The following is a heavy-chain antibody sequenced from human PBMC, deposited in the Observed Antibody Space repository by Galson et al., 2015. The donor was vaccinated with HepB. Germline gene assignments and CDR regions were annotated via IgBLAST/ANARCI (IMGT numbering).Heavy chain of an antibody. CDR1: GFTVSGNY. J-gene: IGHJ3*02. Sequence: SLRLSCAASGFTVSGNYMNWVRQTPEKGLEWVSDIYDNGNTYHADSVKGRFTISRDNSRNTLSLQMNSLRAEDTAVYYCTREINWAFHIWGQGTTVTVSS. V-gene: IGHV3-66*01. CDR2: IYDNGNT. CDR3: TREINWAFHI. D-gene: IGHD1-20*01.